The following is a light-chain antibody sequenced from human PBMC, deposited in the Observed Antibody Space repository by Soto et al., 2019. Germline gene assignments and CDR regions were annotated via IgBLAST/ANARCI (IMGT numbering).Light chain of an antibody. CDR1: SSDVGGYNY. J-gene: IGLJ1*01. CDR3: SSYTSSSPYV. CDR2: DVS. Sequence: QSVLTQPASVSGSPGQSITISCTGTSSDVGGYNYVSWYQQHPGKAPKLMIYDVSNRPSGVSNSFSGSKSGNTASLIFSGLQAEDEADYYCSSYTSSSPYVFGTGTKVTVL. V-gene: IGLV2-14*01.